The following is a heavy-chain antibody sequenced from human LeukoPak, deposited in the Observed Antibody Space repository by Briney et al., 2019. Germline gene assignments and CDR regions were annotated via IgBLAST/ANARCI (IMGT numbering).Heavy chain of an antibody. D-gene: IGHD6-13*01. CDR2: ISGSGGST. CDR3: AKALAAYSSSWLPNDY. CDR1: GFTFSSYA. Sequence: GGSLRLSCAASGFTFSSYAMRWVRQAPGKGLEWVSAISGSGGSTYYADSVKGRFTISRDNSKNTLYLQMNSLRAGDTAVYYCAKALAAYSSSWLPNDYWGQGTLVTVSS. V-gene: IGHV3-23*01. J-gene: IGHJ4*02.